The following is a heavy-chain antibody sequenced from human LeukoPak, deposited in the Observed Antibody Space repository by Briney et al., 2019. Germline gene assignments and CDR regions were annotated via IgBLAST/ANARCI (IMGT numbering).Heavy chain of an antibody. Sequence: GGSLRLSYAASVVTFSSYEMSWVRQAPGKGLEWVSYISSSGRTIYYADSVKGRFTISRDNTKNSLYLQMNSLRAEDPAVYYCARGNQYDSSGYSMDFWGQGTLVTVSS. CDR1: VVTFSSYE. D-gene: IGHD3-22*01. CDR3: ARGNQYDSSGYSMDF. V-gene: IGHV3-48*03. J-gene: IGHJ4*02. CDR2: ISSSGRTI.